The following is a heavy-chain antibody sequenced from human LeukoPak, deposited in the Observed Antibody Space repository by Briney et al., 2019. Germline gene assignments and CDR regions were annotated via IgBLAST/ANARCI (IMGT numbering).Heavy chain of an antibody. V-gene: IGHV4-30-4*01. CDR1: GGSISSGDYY. J-gene: IGHJ5*02. Sequence: SETLSLTCTVSGGSISSGDYYWIWIRQPPGKGLEWIGYIYYSGSTYYNPSLKSRVTISVDTSKNQFSLKLSSVTAADTAVYYCARSAGGQQLVHWFDPWGQGTLVTVSS. CDR3: ARSAGGQQLVHWFDP. CDR2: IYYSGST. D-gene: IGHD6-13*01.